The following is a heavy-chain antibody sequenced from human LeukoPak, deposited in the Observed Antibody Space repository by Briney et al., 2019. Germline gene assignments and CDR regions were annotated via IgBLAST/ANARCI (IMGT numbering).Heavy chain of an antibody. CDR3: ARVISGWTNYFDY. CDR2: IYSGGST. CDR1: GFTVSSNY. J-gene: IGHJ4*02. D-gene: IGHD6-19*01. Sequence: PGGSLRLSCAASGFTVSSNYMSWVRQAPGKGLEWVSVIYSGGSTYYADSVKGRSTISRDNSKNTLYLQMNSLRAEDTAVYYCARVISGWTNYFDYWGQGTLVTVSS. V-gene: IGHV3-53*01.